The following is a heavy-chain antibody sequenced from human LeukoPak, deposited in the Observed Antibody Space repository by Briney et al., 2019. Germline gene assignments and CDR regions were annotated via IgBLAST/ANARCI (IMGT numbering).Heavy chain of an antibody. D-gene: IGHD1-26*01. CDR3: ARASGSYYRRLDY. V-gene: IGHV4-39*07. Sequence: SETLSLTCTVSGDSISSGDYYWSWIRQPPGKGLEWIGEINHSGSTNYNPSLKSRVTISVDTSKNQFSLKLSSVTAADTAVYYCARASGSYYRRLDYWGQGTLVTVSS. CDR1: GDSISSGDYY. J-gene: IGHJ4*02. CDR2: INHSGST.